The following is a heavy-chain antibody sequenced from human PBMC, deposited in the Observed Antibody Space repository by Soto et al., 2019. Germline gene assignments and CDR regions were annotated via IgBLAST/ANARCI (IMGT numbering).Heavy chain of an antibody. D-gene: IGHD3-22*01. CDR3: ATSPYYDSSGHLVYGMDV. J-gene: IGHJ6*02. CDR2: FDPEDGET. Sequence: ASVKVSCKVSGYTLTELSMHWVRQAPGKGLEWMGGFDPEDGETIYAQKFQGRVTMTEDTSTDTAYMELSSLRSEDTAVYYCATSPYYDSSGHLVYGMDVWGQGTTVTVSS. V-gene: IGHV1-24*01. CDR1: GYTLTELS.